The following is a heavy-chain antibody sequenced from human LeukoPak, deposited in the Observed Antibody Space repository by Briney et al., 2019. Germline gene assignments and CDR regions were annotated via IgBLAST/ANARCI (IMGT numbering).Heavy chain of an antibody. CDR1: GYTFTSYG. CDR2: ISGYNGNT. V-gene: IGHV1-18*01. D-gene: IGHD6-19*01. J-gene: IGHJ4*02. CDR3: ARTRVAGSLDY. Sequence: ASVKVSCKTSGYTFTSYGTSWVRQAPGQGLEWMGWISGYNGNTNYAQRFQGRVTMTTDTSTSTAYMEWRSMRSDDTAVYYCARTRVAGSLDYWGQGRLVTASS.